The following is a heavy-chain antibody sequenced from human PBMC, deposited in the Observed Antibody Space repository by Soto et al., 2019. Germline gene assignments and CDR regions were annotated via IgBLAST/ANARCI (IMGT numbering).Heavy chain of an antibody. CDR2: IIPIFGTA. D-gene: IGHD5-12*01. V-gene: IGHV1-69*13. Sequence: SVKVSCKASGCTFSSYAISWVRQAPGQGLEWMGGIIPIFGTANYAQKFQGRVTITADESTSTAYMELSSLRSEDTAVYYCARDVAFLEQMTSYYGMEVWGQATTVNVS. CDR3: ARDVAFLEQMTSYYGMEV. CDR1: GCTFSSYA. J-gene: IGHJ6*01.